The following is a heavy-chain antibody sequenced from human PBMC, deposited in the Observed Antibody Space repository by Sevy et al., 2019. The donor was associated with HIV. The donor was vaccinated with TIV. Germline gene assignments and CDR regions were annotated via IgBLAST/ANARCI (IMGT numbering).Heavy chain of an antibody. J-gene: IGHJ6*02. CDR2: ISAYNGNT. V-gene: IGHV1-18*01. CDR3: ARGNGDPRSFGYYYGMDV. CDR1: GYTFTSYG. Sequence: ASVKVSCKASGYTFTSYGISWVRQAPGQGLEWMGWISAYNGNTNYAQKLQGRVTMTRDTSTSTAYMELRSLRSDDTAVYYCARGNGDPRSFGYYYGMDVWGQGTTVTVSS. D-gene: IGHD4-17*01.